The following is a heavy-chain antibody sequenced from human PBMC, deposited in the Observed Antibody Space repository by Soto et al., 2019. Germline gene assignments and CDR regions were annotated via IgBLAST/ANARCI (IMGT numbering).Heavy chain of an antibody. D-gene: IGHD3-3*02. V-gene: IGHV4-39*01. Sequence: PSETLSLTCTVSGDSIIGSDFYWGWVRQPPGKGLEWIGSIFYLGSSYYNPSLKSRVTMSVDTSKNQFSLRLRSVTAADTALYFCARHSLALRKNNWFDPWGQGIMVTAPQ. CDR2: IFYLGSS. CDR1: GDSIIGSDFY. J-gene: IGHJ5*02. CDR3: ARHSLALRKNNWFDP.